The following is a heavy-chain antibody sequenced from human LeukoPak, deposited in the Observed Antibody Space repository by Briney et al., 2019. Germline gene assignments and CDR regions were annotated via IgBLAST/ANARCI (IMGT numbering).Heavy chain of an antibody. J-gene: IGHJ6*03. Sequence: SETLSLTCAVYGGSFSGYYWSWIRQPPGKGLEWIGEINHSGSTNYNPSLKSRVTISVDTSKNQFSLKLSSVTAADTAVYYCARGQVPDIVVVVAATLQGYYMDVWGKGTTVTVSS. D-gene: IGHD2-15*01. CDR1: GGSFSGYY. V-gene: IGHV4-34*01. CDR3: ARGQVPDIVVVVAATLQGYYMDV. CDR2: INHSGST.